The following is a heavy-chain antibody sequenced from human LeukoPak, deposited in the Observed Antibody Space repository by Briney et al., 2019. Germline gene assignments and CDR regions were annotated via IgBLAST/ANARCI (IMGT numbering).Heavy chain of an antibody. CDR3: ASRRAVSDY. V-gene: IGHV4-39*01. J-gene: IGHJ4*02. CDR1: GGSISSSSYY. CDR2: IYYSGST. Sequence: PSETLSLTCTVSGGSISSSSYYWGWICQPPGKGLEWIGSIYYSGSTYYNPSLKSRVTISVDTSKNQFSLKLSSVTAADTAVYYCASRRAVSDYWGQGTLVTVSS.